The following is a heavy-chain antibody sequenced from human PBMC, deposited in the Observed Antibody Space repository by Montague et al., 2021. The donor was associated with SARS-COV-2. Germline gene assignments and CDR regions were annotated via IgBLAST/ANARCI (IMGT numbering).Heavy chain of an antibody. CDR3: ALAVAGRGGYDY. CDR2: N. V-gene: IGHV6-1*01. Sequence: NEHAVSLKSRITINPDTSKNQFSLQVKSMTPEDTAVYYCALAVAGRGGYDYWGQGTLVTVSS. D-gene: IGHD6-19*01. J-gene: IGHJ4*02.